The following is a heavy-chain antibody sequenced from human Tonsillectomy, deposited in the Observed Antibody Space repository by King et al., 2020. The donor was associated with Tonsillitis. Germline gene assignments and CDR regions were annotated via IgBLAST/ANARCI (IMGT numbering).Heavy chain of an antibody. J-gene: IGHJ6*03. CDR1: GGSISSAGYY. CDR3: ASTAPPYYYYMDV. V-gene: IGHV4-31*03. CDR2: ISYSGST. Sequence: VQLQESGPGLVKPSQTLSLTCTVSGGSISSAGYYWSWIRQHPGKGLEWIGYISYSGSTYYNPSLKSRVMISVDTSKNQFSLKVNAVNAADTAVYYCASTAPPYYYYMDVWGKGTTVTVSS. D-gene: IGHD4-17*01.